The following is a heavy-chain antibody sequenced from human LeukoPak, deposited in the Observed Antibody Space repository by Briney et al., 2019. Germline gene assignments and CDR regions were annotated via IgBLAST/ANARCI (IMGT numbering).Heavy chain of an antibody. CDR1: GFTFSSYA. J-gene: IGHJ4*02. V-gene: IGHV3-23*01. CDR2: ISGSGGST. Sequence: TGGSLRLSCAASGFTFSSYAMSWVRQAPGKGLEWVSAISGSGGSTYYTDSVKGRFTISRDNSKNTLYLQMNSLRAEDTAVYYCAKDALQYSSSSWVLYWGQGTLVTVSS. D-gene: IGHD6-6*01. CDR3: AKDALQYSSSSWVLY.